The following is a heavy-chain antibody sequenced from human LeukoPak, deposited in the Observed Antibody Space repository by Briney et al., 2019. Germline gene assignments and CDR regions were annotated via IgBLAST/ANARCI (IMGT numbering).Heavy chain of an antibody. J-gene: IGHJ5*02. CDR2: ISSSSSTI. D-gene: IGHD3-10*01. CDR1: GFTFSSYS. CDR3: ARGGSGHYYGSGSYSGDP. Sequence: GGSLRLSCAASGFTFSSYSMNWVRQAPGKGLEWVSYISSSSSTIYYADSVKGRFTISRDNAKNSLYLQMNSLRAEDTAVYYCARGGSGHYYGSGSYSGDPWGQGTLVTVSS. V-gene: IGHV3-48*04.